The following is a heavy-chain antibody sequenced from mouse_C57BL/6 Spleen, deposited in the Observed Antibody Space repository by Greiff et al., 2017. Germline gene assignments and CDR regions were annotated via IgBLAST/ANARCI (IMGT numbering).Heavy chain of an antibody. CDR3: ARSDRSSYDWAWFAY. CDR2: IHPNSGST. D-gene: IGHD2-12*01. J-gene: IGHJ3*01. Sequence: QVQLQQSGAELVKPGASVKLSCKASGYTFTSYWMHWVKQRPGQGLEWIGMIHPNSGSTNYNEKFKSKDTLTVDKSSSTAYMQLSSLTSEDSAVXYGARSDRSSYDWAWFAYWGQGTLVTVSA. V-gene: IGHV1-64*01. CDR1: GYTFTSYW.